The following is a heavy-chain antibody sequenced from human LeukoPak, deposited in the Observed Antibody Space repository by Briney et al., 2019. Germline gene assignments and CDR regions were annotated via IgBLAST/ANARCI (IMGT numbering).Heavy chain of an antibody. CDR2: LNWDSRSM. CDR3: ARAPIIITMVRGVIPDY. Sequence: GGSLRLSCAASGVNFDDYAMHWVRQSPGTGLEWVAGLNWDSRSMAYADSVRGRFTISRDNAKNSLYLQMNSLRAEDTAVYYCARAPIIITMVRGVIPDYWGQGTLVTVSS. D-gene: IGHD3-10*01. V-gene: IGHV3-9*01. CDR1: GVNFDDYA. J-gene: IGHJ4*02.